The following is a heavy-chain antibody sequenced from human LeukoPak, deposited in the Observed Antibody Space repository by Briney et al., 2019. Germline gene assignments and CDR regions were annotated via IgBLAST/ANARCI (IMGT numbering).Heavy chain of an antibody. CDR1: GGSISSYF. Sequence: TSETLSLTCTVSGGSISSYFWSWIRQPPGKGLEWIGYISYSGSTNNNPSLKSRVTISLDTSKNQFSLKLSSVTAADTAVYYCARHSVRYFDWLSILGYFDNWGQGTLVTVSS. CDR3: ARHSVRYFDWLSILGYFDN. CDR2: ISYSGST. J-gene: IGHJ4*02. D-gene: IGHD3-9*01. V-gene: IGHV4-59*08.